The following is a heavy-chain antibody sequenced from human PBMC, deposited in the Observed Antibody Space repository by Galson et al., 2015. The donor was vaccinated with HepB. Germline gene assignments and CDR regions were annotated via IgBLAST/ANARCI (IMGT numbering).Heavy chain of an antibody. Sequence: SLRLSCAGYGFDFRSYWMSWVRQAPGKGLQWVANIKPDGSEIYYVDSVKGRFTISRDNAQMSVSLQMNSLRAEDSAIYYCAREKAQSLYDPYWYFDVWGRGTLVTVSS. CDR3: AREKAQSLYDPYWYFDV. D-gene: IGHD3-3*01. CDR1: GFDFRSYW. CDR2: IKPDGSEI. V-gene: IGHV3-7*01. J-gene: IGHJ2*01.